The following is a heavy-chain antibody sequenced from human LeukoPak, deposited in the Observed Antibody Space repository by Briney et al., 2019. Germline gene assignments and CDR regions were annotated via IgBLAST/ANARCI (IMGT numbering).Heavy chain of an antibody. J-gene: IGHJ6*03. CDR1: GFSFSIYS. CDR3: ARVSSSSGHYYLDV. V-gene: IGHV3-21*01. D-gene: IGHD6-6*01. CDR2: ISSISSYI. Sequence: GGSLRLSCAASGFSFSIYSMSWVRQAAGKGLEWVSSISSISSYIYYADSVKGRFNISRVNAKNSLYLQMHSLRAEDKAVSYCARVSSSSGHYYLDVWGKGTTVTVSS.